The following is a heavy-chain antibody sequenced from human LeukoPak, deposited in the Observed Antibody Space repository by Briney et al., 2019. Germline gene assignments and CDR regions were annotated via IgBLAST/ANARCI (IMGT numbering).Heavy chain of an antibody. CDR3: ARAQVVRYCSGGSCLTGINWFDP. Sequence: LRLSCAASGFTVDSNYLSWVRQHPGKGLEWIGYIYYSGSTYYNPSLKSRVTISVDTSKNQFSLKLSSVTAADTAVYYCARAQVVRYCSGGSCLTGINWFDPWGQGTLVTVSS. J-gene: IGHJ5*02. V-gene: IGHV4-31*02. D-gene: IGHD2-15*01. CDR1: GFTVDSNY. CDR2: IYYSGST.